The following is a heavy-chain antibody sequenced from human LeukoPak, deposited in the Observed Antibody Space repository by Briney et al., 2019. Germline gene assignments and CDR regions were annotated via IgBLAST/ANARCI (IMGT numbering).Heavy chain of an antibody. Sequence: GGSLRLSCAASEFTFSTYAMHWVRQAPGKGLEGVAVILFDGVNKFYADSAKGRFIIYRDNSKNTLYLQMSSQRAEDPAVYYCATAGSDRGDSWGQGTLVTVSS. CDR3: ATAGSDRGDS. CDR1: EFTFSTYA. J-gene: IGHJ4*02. CDR2: ILFDGVNK. D-gene: IGHD3-22*01. V-gene: IGHV3-30-3*01.